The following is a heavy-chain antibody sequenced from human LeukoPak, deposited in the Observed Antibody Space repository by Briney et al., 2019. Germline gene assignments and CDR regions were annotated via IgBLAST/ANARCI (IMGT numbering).Heavy chain of an antibody. J-gene: IGHJ4*02. CDR2: INHSGST. D-gene: IGHD6-13*01. Sequence: SETLSLTCAVYGGSFSGYYWSWIRQPPGKGLEWIGEINHSGSTNYNPSLKSRVTISVDTSKNQFSLKLSSVTAADTAVYYCARRKAAGYSRRVFDYWGQGTLVTVSS. V-gene: IGHV4-34*01. CDR1: GGSFSGYY. CDR3: ARRKAAGYSRRVFDY.